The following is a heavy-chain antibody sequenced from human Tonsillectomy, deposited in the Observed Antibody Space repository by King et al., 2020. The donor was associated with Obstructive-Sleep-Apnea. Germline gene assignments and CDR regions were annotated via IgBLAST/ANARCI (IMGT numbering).Heavy chain of an antibody. Sequence: VQLVESGGGLVQPGGSLRLSCAASGIPLSNYWMNWVRQAPGKGLEWVANIKEDGSEKFFVDSVKGRFAISRDNAKSSLYLHMNSLRAEDTAVYYCARSSGDVWSGLYSFDYWGQGTLVTVSS. J-gene: IGHJ4*02. CDR1: GIPLSNYW. D-gene: IGHD3-3*01. V-gene: IGHV3-7*03. CDR2: IKEDGSEK. CDR3: ARSSGDVWSGLYSFDY.